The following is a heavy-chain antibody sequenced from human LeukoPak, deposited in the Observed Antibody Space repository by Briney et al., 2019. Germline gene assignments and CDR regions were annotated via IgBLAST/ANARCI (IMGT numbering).Heavy chain of an antibody. CDR2: INSDGSST. D-gene: IGHD3-10*01. V-gene: IGHV3-74*01. Sequence: PGGSLRLSCAASGSTFSSYWMHWVRQAPGKGLVWVSRINSDGSSTNYADSVKGRFTISRDNAKNTLYLQMNSLRAEDTAMYYCARAVYYSNYLGYWGQGTLVTVSS. CDR3: ARAVYYSNYLGY. J-gene: IGHJ4*01. CDR1: GSTFSSYW.